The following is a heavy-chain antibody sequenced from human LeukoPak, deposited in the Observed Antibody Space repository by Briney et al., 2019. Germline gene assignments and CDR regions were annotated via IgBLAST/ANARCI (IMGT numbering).Heavy chain of an antibody. CDR2: INHSGST. J-gene: IGHJ5*02. CDR1: GGSFSGYY. Sequence: SETLSLTCAVYGGSFSGYYWSWIRQPPGKGLEWIGEINHSGSTNYNPSLKSRVTISVDTSKNQFSLKLSSVTAADTAVYYCATLAPGGDSSSSSWFDPWGQGTLVTVSS. D-gene: IGHD6-6*01. CDR3: ATLAPGGDSSSSSWFDP. V-gene: IGHV4-34*01.